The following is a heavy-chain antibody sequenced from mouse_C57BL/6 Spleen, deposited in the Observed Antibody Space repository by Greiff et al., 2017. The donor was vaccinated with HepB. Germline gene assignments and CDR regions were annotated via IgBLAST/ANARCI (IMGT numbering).Heavy chain of an antibody. J-gene: IGHJ1*03. D-gene: IGHD2-4*01. CDR2: IYPGDGDT. V-gene: IGHV1-82*01. CDR1: GYAFSSSW. CDR3: ARGGLRWYFDV. Sequence: QVQLKESGPELVKPGASVKISCKASGYAFSSSWMNWVKQRPGKGLEWIGRIYPGDGDTNYNGKFKGKATLTADKSSSTAYMQLSSLTSEDSAVYFCARGGLRWYFDVWGTGTTVTVSS.